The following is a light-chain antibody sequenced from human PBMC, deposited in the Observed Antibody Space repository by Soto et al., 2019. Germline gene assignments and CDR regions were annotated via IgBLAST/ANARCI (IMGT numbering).Light chain of an antibody. V-gene: IGKV1-17*01. CDR2: DAS. J-gene: IGKJ1*01. CDR1: QGIRND. CDR3: QHYNSYSEA. Sequence: IQMTQSPSSLSASVGDRVTITCRASQGIRNDLGWYQQRPGTAHKLLIYDASALPRGVPSRFSGSGSGTKFPLTIASLQPDDFATYYCQHYNSYSEAFGQGTKVDIK.